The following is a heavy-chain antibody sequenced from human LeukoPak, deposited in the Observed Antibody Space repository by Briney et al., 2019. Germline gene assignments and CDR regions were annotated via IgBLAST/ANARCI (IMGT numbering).Heavy chain of an antibody. Sequence: TTSETLSLTCTVSGGSISSYYWTWIRQPPEKGPEWIGYIYYSGSTNYNPSLKSRVTISVDTSKNQFSLKLSSVTAADTAVYYCARVIAVAGAFNAFDIWGQGTMVTVSS. D-gene: IGHD6-19*01. CDR3: ARVIAVAGAFNAFDI. CDR2: IYYSGST. CDR1: GGSISSYY. V-gene: IGHV4-59*01. J-gene: IGHJ3*02.